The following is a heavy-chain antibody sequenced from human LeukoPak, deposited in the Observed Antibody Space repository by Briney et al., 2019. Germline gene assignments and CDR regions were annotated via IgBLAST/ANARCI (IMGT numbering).Heavy chain of an antibody. CDR3: ARLISGDYVWGSYLDRYYFDY. J-gene: IGHJ4*02. V-gene: IGHV5-51*01. D-gene: IGHD3-16*02. CDR1: GYSFTSYW. Sequence: GESLKISCKGSGYSFTSYWIGWVRQMPGKGLEWMGIIYPGDSDTRYSPSFQGRVTISADKSISTAYLQWSSLKASDTAMYYCARLISGDYVWGSYLDRYYFDYWGQGTLVTVSS. CDR2: IYPGDSDT.